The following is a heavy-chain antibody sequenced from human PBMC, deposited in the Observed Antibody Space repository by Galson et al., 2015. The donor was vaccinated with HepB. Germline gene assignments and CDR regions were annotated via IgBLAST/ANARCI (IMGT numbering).Heavy chain of an antibody. V-gene: IGHV3-9*01. CDR3: AKDMRTGGVWVGAFDI. J-gene: IGHJ3*02. CDR2: ISWNSGSI. CDR1: GFTFDDYA. Sequence: SLRLSCAASGFTFDDYAMHWARQAPGKGLEWVSGISWNSGSIGYADSVKGRFTISRDNAKNSLYLQMNSLRAEDTALYYCAKDMRTGGVWVGAFDIWGQGTMVTVSS. D-gene: IGHD2-8*02.